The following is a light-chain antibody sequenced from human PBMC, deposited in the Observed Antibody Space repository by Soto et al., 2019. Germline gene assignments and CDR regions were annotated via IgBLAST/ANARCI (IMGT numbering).Light chain of an antibody. Sequence: QSLLTQPPSASGTPGQRVTISCSGSSSNIGSNYVYWYQQLPGTAPKLLIYRNNQRPSGVPDRFSGSKSGTSASLAISGLRSEDEADYYCAVWDDNLSGVFGGGTKLTVL. CDR3: AVWDDNLSGV. J-gene: IGLJ3*02. V-gene: IGLV1-47*01. CDR1: SSNIGSNY. CDR2: RNN.